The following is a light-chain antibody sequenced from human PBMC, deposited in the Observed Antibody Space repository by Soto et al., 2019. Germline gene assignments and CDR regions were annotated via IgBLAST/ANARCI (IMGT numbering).Light chain of an antibody. CDR3: QQSYSSPQT. V-gene: IGKV1-39*01. J-gene: IGKJ1*01. CDR1: QSINRF. CDR2: AAS. Sequence: DIQMTQSPSSLSASVGDRVSITCRAGQSINRFLNWYQQKPGKPPKLLIYAASSLLSGVPSRFSGSGSGTDFTLTISRLQPEDFATYYCQQSYSSPQTFGQGTRVEIK.